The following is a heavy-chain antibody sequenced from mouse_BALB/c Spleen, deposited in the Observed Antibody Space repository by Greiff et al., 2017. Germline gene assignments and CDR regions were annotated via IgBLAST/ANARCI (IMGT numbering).Heavy chain of an antibody. V-gene: IGHV14-1*02. CDR2: IDPENGNT. Sequence: EVKLQESGAELVRPGALVKLSCKASGFNIKDYYMHWVKQRPEQGLEWIGWIDPENGNTIYDPKFQGKASITADTSSNTAYLQLSSLTSEDTAVYYCAPYDYDEGYWYFDVWGAGTTVTVSS. J-gene: IGHJ1*01. CDR1: GFNIKDYY. CDR3: APYDYDEGYWYFDV. D-gene: IGHD2-4*01.